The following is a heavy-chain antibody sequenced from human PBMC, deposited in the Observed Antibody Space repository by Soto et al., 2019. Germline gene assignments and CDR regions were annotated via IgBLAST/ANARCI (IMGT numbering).Heavy chain of an antibody. CDR1: GLTFSSYW. CDR3: ARDPFGTATY. D-gene: IGHD1-7*01. V-gene: IGHV3-74*01. Sequence: GGSLRLSCGASGLTFSSYWMHWVRQAPGKGLMWVSRINSDGSSTSYADSVKGRFTISRDNAKNTLYLQMNSLRVEDTAVYYCARDPFGTATYWGQGILVTVSS. CDR2: INSDGSST. J-gene: IGHJ4*02.